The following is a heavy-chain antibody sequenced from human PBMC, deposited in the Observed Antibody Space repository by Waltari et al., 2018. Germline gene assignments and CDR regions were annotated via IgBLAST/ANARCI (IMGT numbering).Heavy chain of an antibody. CDR1: GSAISSCYY. CDR3: ARPKVHTMAAAGLDAFDI. J-gene: IGHJ3*02. D-gene: IGHD6-13*01. CDR2: MYQMGST. Sequence: HVQLQESGPGLVKPSETLSLTCAVSGSAISSCYYWGWIRQPPGRGLEWMGSMYQMGSTYYKPSLKSRVTISVDTSKNPFSLKLSTVTAADTAVYSWARPKVHTMAAAGLDAFDIWGQGTMGTVSS. V-gene: IGHV4-38-2*01.